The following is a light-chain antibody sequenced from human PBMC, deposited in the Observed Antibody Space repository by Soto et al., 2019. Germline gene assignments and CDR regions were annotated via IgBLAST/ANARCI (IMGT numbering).Light chain of an antibody. CDR2: AAS. J-gene: IGKJ1*01. CDR3: QQYNNWPRT. CDR1: RDVSSY. V-gene: IGKV1-9*01. Sequence: IQMTQSPSSLSATVGDRVTITCRASRDVSSYLVWYQQKPGKAPELLIYAASTLQSGVPLRFSGSGSGTEFTLTISSLQPEDFAVYYCQQYNNWPRTFGQGTKVEIK.